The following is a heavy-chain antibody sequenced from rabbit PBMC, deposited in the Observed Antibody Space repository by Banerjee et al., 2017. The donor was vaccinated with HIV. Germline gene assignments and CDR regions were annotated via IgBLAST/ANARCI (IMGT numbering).Heavy chain of an antibody. CDR2: IYAGFSGNT. CDR1: GFSFSSSYY. V-gene: IGHV1S40*01. Sequence: QSLEESGGDLVKPGASLTLTCTASGFSFSSSYYMCWVRQAPGKGLEWIACIYAGFSGNTYYASWAKGRFTISKTSSTTVTLQMTSLTAADTATYFCARDTSGYSLWGPGTLVTVS. J-gene: IGHJ4*01. CDR3: ARDTSGYSL. D-gene: IGHD4-1*01.